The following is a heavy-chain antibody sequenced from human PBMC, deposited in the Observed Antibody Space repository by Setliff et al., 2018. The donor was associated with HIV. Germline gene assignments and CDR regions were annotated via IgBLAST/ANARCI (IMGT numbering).Heavy chain of an antibody. J-gene: IGHJ3*02. Sequence: SETLSLTCTVSGGSIRNYYWNWIRQPPGKGLEWIGYIYYTGSTNYDPSLQSRVTISLDTSKDQFSLQLISVTAADTALYYCARSDNFYSVSAGSNNVGLDCFDIWGQGTMVTVSS. V-gene: IGHV4-59*01. CDR2: IYYTGST. CDR3: ARSDNFYSVSAGSNNVGLDCFDI. D-gene: IGHD3-10*01. CDR1: GGSIRNYY.